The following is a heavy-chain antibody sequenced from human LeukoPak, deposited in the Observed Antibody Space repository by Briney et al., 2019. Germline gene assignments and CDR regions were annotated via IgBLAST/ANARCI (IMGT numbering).Heavy chain of an antibody. D-gene: IGHD3-10*01. CDR3: ARGGYYGSGNDFRFDP. CDR1: GYSLSSGYY. Sequence: SETLSLTCTVSGYSLSSGYYWSWIRQPPGKGLEWIGEINHSGSTNYNPSLKSRVTISVETSKNQFSLKLKSVTAADTAVYYCARGGYYGSGNDFRFDPWGQGTLVTVSS. V-gene: IGHV4-38-2*02. J-gene: IGHJ5*02. CDR2: INHSGST.